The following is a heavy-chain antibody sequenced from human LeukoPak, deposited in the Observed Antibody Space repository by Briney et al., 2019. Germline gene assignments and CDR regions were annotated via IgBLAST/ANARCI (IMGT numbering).Heavy chain of an antibody. Sequence: GGSLRLSCTPAGLTFGDYAMSWFRQAPGKGLGWVGFIRSKAYGGTTEYAASVKGRFTISRDDSKSIAYLQMNSLKTEDTAVYYCTRDKDYDFWSGYYTYYYYYMDVWGKGTTVAVSS. D-gene: IGHD3-3*01. V-gene: IGHV3-49*03. J-gene: IGHJ6*03. CDR2: IRSKAYGGTT. CDR1: GLTFGDYA. CDR3: TRDKDYDFWSGYYTYYYYYMDV.